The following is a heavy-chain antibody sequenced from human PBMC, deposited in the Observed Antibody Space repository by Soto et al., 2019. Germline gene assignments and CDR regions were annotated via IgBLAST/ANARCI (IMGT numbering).Heavy chain of an antibody. CDR1: RGGNLREYR. CDR2: IIPKLGSA. J-gene: IGHJ4*02. Sequence: QVRLVQSGAEVKEPGSSVKVSCKAYRGGNLREYRTTWVRRAPGQGLEWMGGIIPKLGSANYAQKFQGRVTSTADVSTNSLYMELRSLRSDDTVVYYCARGGEGYNFCAVYWGQGTQVTVSS. D-gene: IGHD5-12*01. CDR3: ARGGEGYNFCAVY. V-gene: IGHV1-69*01.